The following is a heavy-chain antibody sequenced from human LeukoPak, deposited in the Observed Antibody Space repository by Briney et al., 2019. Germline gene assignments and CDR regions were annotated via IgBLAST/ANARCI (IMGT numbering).Heavy chain of an antibody. V-gene: IGHV4-59*08. CDR2: IYYSGST. J-gene: IGHJ5*02. Sequence: PSETLSLTCTVSGGSISSNYWSWVRQPPGKGLGWIGYIYYSGSTNYNPSLKSRVTISVDTSKNQFSLMLSSVTAADTAVYYCARQVVVPAAISWFDPWGQGTLVTVSS. CDR1: GGSISSNY. CDR3: ARQVVVPAAISWFDP. D-gene: IGHD2-2*01.